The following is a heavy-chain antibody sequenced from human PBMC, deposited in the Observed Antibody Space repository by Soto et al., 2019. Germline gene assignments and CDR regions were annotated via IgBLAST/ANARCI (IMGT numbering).Heavy chain of an antibody. CDR1: GYTFTSYA. J-gene: IGHJ6*02. D-gene: IGHD4-17*01. CDR2: INAGNVNT. Sequence: QVQLVQSGAEVKKPGASVKVSCKASGYTFTSYAIHWVRQAPGQRLEWMGWINAGNVNTKYSQKFQGRVTITRDTSASTAYMELSSLRSEDTALYYCAREGPYGDYGMDVWCQGTTVTVAS. V-gene: IGHV1-3*01. CDR3: AREGPYGDYGMDV.